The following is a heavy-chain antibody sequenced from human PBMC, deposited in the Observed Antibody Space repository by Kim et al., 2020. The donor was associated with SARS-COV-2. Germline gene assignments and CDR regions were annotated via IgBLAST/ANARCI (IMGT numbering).Heavy chain of an antibody. D-gene: IGHD3-9*01. CDR3: AREHVLRYFDWLANWFDP. CDR1: GGSISSGSYY. V-gene: IGHV4-61*02. Sequence: SETLSLTCTVSGGSISSGSYYWSWIRQPAGKGLEWIRRIYTSGSTNYNPSLKSRVTISVDTSKNQFSLKLSSVTAADTAVYYCAREHVLRYFDWLANWFDPWGQGTLVTVSS. J-gene: IGHJ5*02. CDR2: IYTSGST.